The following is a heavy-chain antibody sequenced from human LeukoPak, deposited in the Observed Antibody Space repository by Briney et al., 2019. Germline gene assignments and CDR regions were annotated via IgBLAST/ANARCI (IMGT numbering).Heavy chain of an antibody. V-gene: IGHV4-59*11. J-gene: IGHJ4*02. CDR2: ICHSGST. D-gene: IGHD6-13*01. CDR3: ASRPGSNWYGVFDY. CDR1: GASISSHC. Sequence: SETLSLTCTVSGASISSHCWDWIRQPPGKGLEWIGYICHSGSTYYNPSLMSRVTMSLTTSKNQFSLTLSSVTAADTALYYCASRPGSNWYGVFDYWSRERWSPSPQ.